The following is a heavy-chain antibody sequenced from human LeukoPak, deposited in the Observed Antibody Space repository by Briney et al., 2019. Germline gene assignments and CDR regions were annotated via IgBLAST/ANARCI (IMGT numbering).Heavy chain of an antibody. CDR3: ARGPRSGGSGSYYYY. V-gene: IGHV4-34*01. Sequence: SETLSLTCAVYVGSFSGYYWSWIRQPPGKGLEWIGEINHSGSTNQNPSLKSRVTISVDTSKNQFSLKLSSVTAADTAVYYCARGPRSGGSGSYYYYWGQGTLVTVSS. CDR2: INHSGST. CDR1: VGSFSGYY. J-gene: IGHJ4*02. D-gene: IGHD3-10*01.